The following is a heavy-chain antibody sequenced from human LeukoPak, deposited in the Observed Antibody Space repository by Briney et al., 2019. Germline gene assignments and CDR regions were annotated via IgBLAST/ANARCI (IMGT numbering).Heavy chain of an antibody. CDR2: ISWNSGSI. CDR3: ARVTAYYYDSSGYSFDY. D-gene: IGHD3-22*01. V-gene: IGHV3-9*01. Sequence: GGSLRLSCAASGFTFDDYAMHWVQQAPGKGLEWVSGISWNSGSIGYADSVKGRFTISRDNAKNSLYLQMNSLRAEDTAVYYCARVTAYYYDSSGYSFDYWGQGTLVTVSS. J-gene: IGHJ4*02. CDR1: GFTFDDYA.